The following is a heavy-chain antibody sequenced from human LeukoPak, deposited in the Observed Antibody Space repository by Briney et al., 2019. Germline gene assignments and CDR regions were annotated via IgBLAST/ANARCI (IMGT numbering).Heavy chain of an antibody. V-gene: IGHV3-30*04. CDR3: ARVYAYYYDSSGYYDY. CDR2: IFYDGSIQ. J-gene: IGHJ4*02. CDR1: GFTFSNYA. Sequence: PGRSLRLSCTASGFTFSNYAMHWVRQAPGKGLEWVAVIFYDGSIQYYADSVKGRFTISRDNAKNSLYLQMNSLRAEDTAVYYCARVYAYYYDSSGYYDYWGQGTLVTVSS. D-gene: IGHD3-22*01.